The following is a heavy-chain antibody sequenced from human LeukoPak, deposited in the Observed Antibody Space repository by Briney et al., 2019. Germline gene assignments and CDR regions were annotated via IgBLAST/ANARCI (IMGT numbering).Heavy chain of an antibody. CDR3: GRISFFGTYYFDH. V-gene: IGHV4-38-2*01. CDR2: IYHSGRT. D-gene: IGHD3-3*02. CDR1: TYFISDGYY. J-gene: IGHJ4*02. Sequence: SETLSLTCAVSTYFISDGYYWGWIRQPPGKGLEWIGNIYHSGRTYYNPSLKNRVTISVDTSKNQFSLKLSSVTAADTAVYYCGRISFFGTYYFDHWGQGTLVIVSS.